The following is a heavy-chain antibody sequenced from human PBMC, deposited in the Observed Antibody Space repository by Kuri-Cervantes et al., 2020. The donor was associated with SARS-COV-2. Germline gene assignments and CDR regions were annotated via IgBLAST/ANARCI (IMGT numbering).Heavy chain of an antibody. V-gene: IGHV3-53*01. CDR1: GGSFSGYY. CDR2: IDSGGNT. Sequence: GGSLRLSCAVYGGSFSGYYWSWIRQPPGKGLEWVSTIDSGGNTNYADSVKGRFTVSRDNSKNTLHLRMNGLGAEDTAMYYCARVLSWFPDYWGQGTLVTVSS. J-gene: IGHJ4*02. CDR3: ARVLSWFPDY. D-gene: IGHD3-10*01.